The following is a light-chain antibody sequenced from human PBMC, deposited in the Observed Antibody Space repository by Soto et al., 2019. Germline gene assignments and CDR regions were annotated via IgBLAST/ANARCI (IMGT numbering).Light chain of an antibody. CDR2: DVS. V-gene: IGLV2-14*03. CDR1: SSDVGGFNY. Sequence: QSVLTQPASVSGSPGQSIAISCTGTSSDVGGFNYVSWYQQHPGKAPKFMIYDVSSRPSGVSDRFSGSKSGNTASLTFSGLQAEDEADYYCSSYTTSSTYVFGTGTKLTVL. J-gene: IGLJ1*01. CDR3: SSYTTSSTYV.